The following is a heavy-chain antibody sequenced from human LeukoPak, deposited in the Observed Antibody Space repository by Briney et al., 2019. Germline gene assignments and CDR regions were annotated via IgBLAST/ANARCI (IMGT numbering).Heavy chain of an antibody. CDR1: GFTFSDYA. Sequence: GGSLRLSCAASGFTFSDYAMSWVRQAPGKGLEWVSAISGSGDDTYYADSVKGRFTISRDNSKNTLSLQMNSLRAEDTAVYYCAKCGLLQDVVATWDWGQGTLVTVSS. D-gene: IGHD5-12*01. CDR3: AKCGLLQDVVATWD. CDR2: ISGSGDDT. V-gene: IGHV3-23*01. J-gene: IGHJ4*02.